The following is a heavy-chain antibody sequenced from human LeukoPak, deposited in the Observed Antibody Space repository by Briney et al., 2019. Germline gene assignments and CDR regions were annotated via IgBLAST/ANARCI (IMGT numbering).Heavy chain of an antibody. CDR2: VYPDDSDT. V-gene: IGHV5-51*01. D-gene: IGHD1-26*01. J-gene: IGHJ4*02. Sequence: GESLKISCKTSGYSVTRYWIAWVRQTPGKGLEWMGIVYPDDSDTRNSPAFQGQVTISADKSITTAYLHWSSLKASDTAVYYCARPSGTYFPFDYWGQGTLVTVSS. CDR3: ARPSGTYFPFDY. CDR1: GYSVTRYW.